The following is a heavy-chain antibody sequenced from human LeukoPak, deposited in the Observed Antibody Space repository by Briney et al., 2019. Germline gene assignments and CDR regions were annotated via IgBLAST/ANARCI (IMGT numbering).Heavy chain of an antibody. CDR2: ISTDGGST. Sequence: GGSLRLSCEASGFTFSTYAMHWVRQAPGRGLEYVSAISTDGGSTYHANSVKGRFTISRDNSKNTLSLQMASLRPEDMAVYYCARWSGSYYFWGQGTLVTVSS. V-gene: IGHV3-64*01. D-gene: IGHD1-26*01. CDR3: ARWSGSYYF. CDR1: GFTFSTYA. J-gene: IGHJ4*02.